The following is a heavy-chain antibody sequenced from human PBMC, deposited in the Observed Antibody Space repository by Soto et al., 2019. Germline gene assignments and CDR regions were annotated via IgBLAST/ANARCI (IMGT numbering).Heavy chain of an antibody. CDR1: GGSISSSSYY. CDR2: IYFSGST. D-gene: IGHD2-21*02. Sequence: SETLSLTCTVSGGSISSSSYYWGWIRQPPRKGLERIGSIYFSGSTYYIPFLKSRVTISVDTSKNQFSLKLSSLTAADTAVYFCLRQIECGGDCYSEMSWFDPWGQGTLVTVSS. V-gene: IGHV4-39*01. CDR3: LRQIECGGDCYSEMSWFDP. J-gene: IGHJ5*02.